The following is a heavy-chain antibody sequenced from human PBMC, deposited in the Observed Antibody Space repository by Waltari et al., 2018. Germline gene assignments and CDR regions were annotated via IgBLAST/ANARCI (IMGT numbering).Heavy chain of an antibody. CDR3: ARSPTYYGSGTYYLRPQYYFDY. V-gene: IGHV4-31*03. CDR2: IYNSGSS. J-gene: IGHJ4*02. Sequence: QVQLQESGPGLVKPSQTLSLTCTVSGGSISSGAYYWSWIRQYPGKGLEWIGYIYNSGSSYYTPSLKSRVSISVDTSNNQFSRKLSSVTAADTAVYFCARSPTYYGSGTYYLRPQYYFDYWGQGTLVTVSS. CDR1: GGSISSGAYY. D-gene: IGHD3-10*01.